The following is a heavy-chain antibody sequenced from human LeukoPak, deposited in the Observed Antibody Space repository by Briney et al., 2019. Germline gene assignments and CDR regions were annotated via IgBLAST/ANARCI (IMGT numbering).Heavy chain of an antibody. J-gene: IGHJ4*02. CDR3: ARHEEMRTLDY. CDR2: IYPDDSNT. CDR1: GYNFPIYW. D-gene: IGHD5-24*01. Sequence: PGESLKISCQGSGYNFPIYWIGWVRQMPGQGLEWMGIIYPDDSNTIYGPSFQGQVTISADKSINTAYLEWSSLKASDTAMYYCARHEEMRTLDYWGQGTLVTVSS. V-gene: IGHV5-51*01.